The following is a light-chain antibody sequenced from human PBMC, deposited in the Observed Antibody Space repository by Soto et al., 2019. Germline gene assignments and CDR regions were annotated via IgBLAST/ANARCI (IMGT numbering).Light chain of an antibody. V-gene: IGLV1-44*01. CDR2: SNN. CDR3: AAWEDSLNRVV. CDR1: SSNIGSNT. J-gene: IGLJ2*01. Sequence: QSVLPQPPSASGTPGQRVTISCSGSSSNIGSNTVNWYQQLPGTAPKLLIYSNNQRPSGVPDRFSGSKSGTSASLAISGLQCEDEADYDFAAWEDSLNRVVFGGGTKLTVL.